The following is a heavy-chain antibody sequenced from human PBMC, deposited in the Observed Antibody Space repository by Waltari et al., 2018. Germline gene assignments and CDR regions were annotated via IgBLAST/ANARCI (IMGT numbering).Heavy chain of an antibody. CDR1: GNTYNLYA. CDR3: ATVLGAAPATRVT. CDR2: INTNTGHP. D-gene: IGHD6-13*01. J-gene: IGHJ4*02. V-gene: IGHV7-4-1*02. Sequence: QVQLVQSGSELKKPGASVNIPCKASGNTYNLYAINWVRQAPGQGLEWMGWINTNTGHPSYAQGFTRRFVFSFETSVNTAFLQINSLKADDTAMYYCATVLGAAPATRVTWGQGTLVTVSS.